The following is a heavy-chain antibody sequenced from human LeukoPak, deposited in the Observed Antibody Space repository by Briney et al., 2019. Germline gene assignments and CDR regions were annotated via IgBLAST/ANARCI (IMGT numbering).Heavy chain of an antibody. D-gene: IGHD1-26*01. J-gene: IGHJ5*02. Sequence: SETLSLTCTVSGYSITTGYYWAWIRQPPGKGLEWVGSVYRSGSTYYNSSLKSRVTISVETSKNQSSLKLSSVTAADTAVYYCARVRVGATGCFDPWGQGTLVTVSS. CDR1: GYSITTGYY. CDR2: VYRSGST. V-gene: IGHV4-38-2*02. CDR3: ARVRVGATGCFDP.